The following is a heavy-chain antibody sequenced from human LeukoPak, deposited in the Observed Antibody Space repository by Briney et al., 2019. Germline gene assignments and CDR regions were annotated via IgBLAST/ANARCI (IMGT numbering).Heavy chain of an antibody. CDR2: IYTSGST. CDR1: GGSISSYY. V-gene: IGHV4-4*07. J-gene: IGHJ6*03. D-gene: IGHD6-13*01. CDR3: ARMYSSSWYDYYYYYMDV. Sequence: SETLSLTCTVSGGSISSYYWSWIRQPAGKGLEWIGRIYTSGSTNSNHSLTRRATISVDTSKNQYSLKLSSVTAADTAVYYCARMYSSSWYDYYYYYMDVWGKGTTVTVSS.